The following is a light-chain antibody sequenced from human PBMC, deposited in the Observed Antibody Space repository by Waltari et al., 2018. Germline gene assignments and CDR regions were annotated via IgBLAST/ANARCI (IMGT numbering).Light chain of an antibody. CDR3: CSYAGSSTYV. V-gene: IGLV2-23*01. J-gene: IGLJ1*01. Sequence: VSGSPGQSITISCTGTSSDVGSYNLVSWYQQHPGKAPKLMIYEGSKRPSGVSNRFSGSKSGNTASLTISGLQAEDEADYYCCSYAGSSTYVFGTGTKVTVL. CDR1: SSDVGSYNL. CDR2: EGS.